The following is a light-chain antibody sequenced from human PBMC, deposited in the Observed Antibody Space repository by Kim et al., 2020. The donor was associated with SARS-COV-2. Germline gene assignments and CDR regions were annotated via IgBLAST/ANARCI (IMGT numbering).Light chain of an antibody. Sequence: APGERATLSCRARQSLGSCCLDWYQQRPGQATSLSMCGAATRATGITERFSGSGYGADLKLTISRLKPEDEAVYYCKQYGNLPQTFGQGTKVDIK. J-gene: IGKJ1*01. V-gene: IGKV3-20*01. CDR3: KQYGNLPQT. CDR2: GAA. CDR1: QSLGSCC.